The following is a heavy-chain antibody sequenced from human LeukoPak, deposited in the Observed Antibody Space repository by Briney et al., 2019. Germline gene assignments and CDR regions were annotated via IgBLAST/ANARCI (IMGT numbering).Heavy chain of an antibody. Sequence: GGSLRLSCAASGFTVSGHWMSWVRQAAGKSLEWVASIKQDGREKYYVHSVKGAVTISRDKAKNSLYIQMTRLRTQNTAVCFCARGLRYDYFDNWGQGTLVRVSS. D-gene: IGHD4-17*01. CDR3: ARGLRYDYFDN. CDR2: IKQDGREK. J-gene: IGHJ4*02. V-gene: IGHV3-7*04. CDR1: GFTVSGHW.